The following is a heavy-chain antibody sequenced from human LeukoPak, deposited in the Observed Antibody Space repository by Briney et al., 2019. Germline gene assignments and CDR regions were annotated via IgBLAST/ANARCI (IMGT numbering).Heavy chain of an antibody. CDR3: ASDSGSGLYYYYYMDV. V-gene: IGHV3-64*01. J-gene: IGHJ6*03. CDR1: GFTFSSYA. Sequence: GGSLRLSCAASGFTFSSYAMHWVRQAPGKGLEYVSAISSNGGSTYYANSVKGRFTISRDNSKNTLYLQMGSLRAEDMAVYYCASDSGSGLYYYYYMDVWGKGTTVTVSS. D-gene: IGHD3-10*01. CDR2: ISSNGGST.